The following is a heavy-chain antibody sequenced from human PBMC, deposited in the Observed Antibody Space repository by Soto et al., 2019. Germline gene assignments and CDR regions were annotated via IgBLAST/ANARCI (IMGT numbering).Heavy chain of an antibody. CDR3: ATMGTPATGLYYFAY. V-gene: IGHV4-30-4*01. J-gene: IGHJ4*02. CDR1: GGSISSGNYY. D-gene: IGHD2-15*01. Sequence: QVQLQESGPGLVKPSQTLSLTCTVSGGSISSGNYYWSWIRQPPGKGLEWIGFISYSGRAYYNPSLKGRVTISVDTSKNQFSLNLSFVTAADTAVYYCATMGTPATGLYYFAYWGQGTLVTVSS. CDR2: ISYSGRA.